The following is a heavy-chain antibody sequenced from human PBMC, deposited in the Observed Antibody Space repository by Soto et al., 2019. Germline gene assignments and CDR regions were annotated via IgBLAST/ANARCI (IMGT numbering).Heavy chain of an antibody. CDR3: ARRQRYYYYYMDV. CDR1: GGSFSGYY. V-gene: IGHV4-34*01. Sequence: SETLSLTCAVYGGSFSGYYWSWIRQPPGKGLEWIGEINHSGSTNYNPSRKSRVTISVDTSKNQFSLTLSSVTAADPAVYYCARRQRYYYYYMDVWGKGTTVTVSS. CDR2: INHSGST. D-gene: IGHD2-2*01. J-gene: IGHJ6*03.